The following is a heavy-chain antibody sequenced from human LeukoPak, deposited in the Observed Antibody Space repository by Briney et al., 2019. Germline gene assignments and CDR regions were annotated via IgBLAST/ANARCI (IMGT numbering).Heavy chain of an antibody. CDR3: ARGYSSSWYD. CDR2: INHSGST. J-gene: IGHJ4*02. CDR1: GGSISGYS. D-gene: IGHD6-13*01. Sequence: SETLSLTCAVSGGSISGYSWNWIRQPPGKGLEWIGEINHSGSTNYNPSLKSRVTISVDMSKNQFSVKMSSVTAADTAVYYCARGYSSSWYDWGQGTLVTVSS. V-gene: IGHV4-34*01.